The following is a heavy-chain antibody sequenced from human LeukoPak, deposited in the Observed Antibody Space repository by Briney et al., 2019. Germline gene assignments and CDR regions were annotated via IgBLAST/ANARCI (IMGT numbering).Heavy chain of an antibody. J-gene: IGHJ4*02. CDR1: GFTFSSYN. CDR3: ARGTNWSPLDFDF. V-gene: IGHV3-21*06. D-gene: IGHD1-20*01. CDR2: ISSTSDKYK. Sequence: PGGSLRLSCVASGFTFSSYNIHWVRQAPGEGLEWVSTISSTSDKYKYYGDSVRGRFTISRDNAKNSLYLQMNSLRVEDTAVYFCARGTNWSPLDFDFWGQGTQVTVSS.